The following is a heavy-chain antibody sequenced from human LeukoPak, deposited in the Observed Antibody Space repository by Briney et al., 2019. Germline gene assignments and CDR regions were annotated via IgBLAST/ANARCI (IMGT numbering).Heavy chain of an antibody. Sequence: SETLSLTCTVSGGSISSYYWSWIRQPPGKGLEWIGYIYYSGSTNYNPSLKSRVTISVDTSKNQFSLKLSSVTAADTAVYYCARLPVRSGGSCYQLYFDYWGQGTLVTVSS. CDR3: ARLPVRSGGSCYQLYFDY. V-gene: IGHV4-59*01. D-gene: IGHD2-15*01. CDR1: GGSISSYY. CDR2: IYYSGST. J-gene: IGHJ4*02.